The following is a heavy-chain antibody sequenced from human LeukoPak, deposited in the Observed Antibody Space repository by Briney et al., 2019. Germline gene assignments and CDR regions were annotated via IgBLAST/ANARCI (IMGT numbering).Heavy chain of an antibody. CDR1: GSTFSRYW. V-gene: IGHV3-74*01. CDR2: INTDGSST. J-gene: IGHJ4*02. D-gene: IGHD6-13*01. CDR3: ARVSSSSWWALDY. Sequence: GGSLRLSCAASGSTFSRYWMHWVRQAPGKGLVWVSRINTDGSSTSYADSVKGRFTISRDNAKNTLYLQMNSLRAEDTAVYYCARVSSSSWWALDYWGQGTLVTVSS.